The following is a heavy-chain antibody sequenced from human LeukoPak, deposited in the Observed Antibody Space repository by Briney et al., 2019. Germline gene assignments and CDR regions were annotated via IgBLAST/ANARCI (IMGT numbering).Heavy chain of an antibody. CDR1: GGSISSSNW. V-gene: IGHV4-4*02. D-gene: IGHD4-17*01. CDR2: IYHSGST. Sequence: SETLSLTCAVSGGSISSSNWWSWVRQHPGKGLEWIGEIYHSGSTNYNPSLKSRATISVDKSKNQFSLKLSSVTAADTAVYYCARGALTAVTYYFDYWGQGTLVTVSS. J-gene: IGHJ4*02. CDR3: ARGALTAVTYYFDY.